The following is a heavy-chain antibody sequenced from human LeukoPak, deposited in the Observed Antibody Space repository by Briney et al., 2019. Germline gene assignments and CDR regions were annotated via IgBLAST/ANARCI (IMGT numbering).Heavy chain of an antibody. D-gene: IGHD5-24*01. CDR3: ARDDRDGYNSWTLQYYYYYGMDV. CDR2: ISSSSSTI. Sequence: PGRSLRLSCAASGFTFDDYAMHWVRHAPGKGLEWVSYISSSSSTIYYADSVKGRFTISRDNAKNSLYLQMNSLRAEDTAVYYCARDDRDGYNSWTLQYYYYYGMDVWGQGTTVTVSS. V-gene: IGHV3-48*04. J-gene: IGHJ6*02. CDR1: GFTFDDYA.